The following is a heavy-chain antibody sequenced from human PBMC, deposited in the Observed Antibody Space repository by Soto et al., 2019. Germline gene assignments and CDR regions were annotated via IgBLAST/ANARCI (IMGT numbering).Heavy chain of an antibody. D-gene: IGHD1-1*01. Sequence: ASETLSLTCTVSGGSISSSSYYWGWIRQPPGKGLEWIGSIYYSGSTYYNPSLKSRVTISVDTSKNQFSLKLSSVTAADTAVYYCARLETTRAFDIWGQGTMVTVSS. CDR2: IYYSGST. CDR1: GGSISSSSYY. CDR3: ARLETTRAFDI. V-gene: IGHV4-39*01. J-gene: IGHJ3*02.